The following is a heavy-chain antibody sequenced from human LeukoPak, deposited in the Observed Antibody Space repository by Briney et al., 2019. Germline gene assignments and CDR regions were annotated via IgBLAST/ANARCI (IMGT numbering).Heavy chain of an antibody. V-gene: IGHV3-23*01. CDR2: ITTSGDSA. D-gene: IGHD4-23*01. CDR3: AKAVTPVVTRGFDY. J-gene: IGHJ4*02. CDR1: GFSFSSYA. Sequence: GGSLRLSCVASGFSFSSYAMSWVRRAPGKGLEWVSSITTSGDSAYYADSVKGRFTISRDNSKNTLYLQMNSLRAEDTAVYYCAKAVTPVVTRGFDYWGQGTLVTVSS.